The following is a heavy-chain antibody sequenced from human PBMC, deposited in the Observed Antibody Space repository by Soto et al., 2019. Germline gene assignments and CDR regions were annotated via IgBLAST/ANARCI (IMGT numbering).Heavy chain of an antibody. V-gene: IGHV3-30*18. CDR3: AKASLVSDIRGFQSWFFEH. J-gene: IGHJ2*01. CDR2: ISYDGGTT. D-gene: IGHD3-22*01. Sequence: QVQLVESGGGVVQPGRSLRLSCVASGFTFTTYGMHWVRQAPGKGLEWVAVISYDGGTTYYADSMKGRFTISRDNSKNTLYLQMNSLRAEDTSVYYCAKASLVSDIRGFQSWFFEHWGRRTLVSVSS. CDR1: GFTFTTYG.